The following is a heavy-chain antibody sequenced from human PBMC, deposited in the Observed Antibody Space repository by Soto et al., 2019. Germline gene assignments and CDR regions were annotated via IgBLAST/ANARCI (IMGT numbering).Heavy chain of an antibody. J-gene: IGHJ4*02. CDR1: GVSFSGYY. Sequence: AETLSLTCAVYGVSFSGYYCGWVRQPPGKGLEWVGEISHSGSGNCNPYLKSGVTRSVDTTKNQNTLKLSYVTAADTAVSYGDSGQYHSPSLLYWGQGTLVTVSS. V-gene: IGHV4-34*01. CDR2: ISHSGSG. CDR3: DSGQYHSPSLLY. D-gene: IGHD2-2*01.